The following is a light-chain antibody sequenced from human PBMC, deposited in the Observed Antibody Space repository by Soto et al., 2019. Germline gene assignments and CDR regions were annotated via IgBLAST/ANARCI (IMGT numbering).Light chain of an antibody. V-gene: IGKV3-15*01. J-gene: IGKJ1*01. Sequence: EIVMTQSPATLSVSPGERATLSCRASQSVSSNLARYQQKPGQAPRLLIYGASTRATGIPARSSGSGSGTESTLTISGLQSEDVAVYYCQEYNNWLWTFGQGTKVEIK. CDR3: QEYNNWLWT. CDR2: GAS. CDR1: QSVSSN.